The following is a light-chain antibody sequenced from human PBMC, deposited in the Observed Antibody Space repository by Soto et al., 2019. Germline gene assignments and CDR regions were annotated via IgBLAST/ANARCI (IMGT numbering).Light chain of an antibody. CDR3: QQYGSSGFT. V-gene: IGKV3-20*01. CDR2: RAS. J-gene: IGKJ3*01. CDR1: QSVSSNY. Sequence: DIVLTQSPGTLSLSPGERATLSCRASQSVSSNYLAWYQQKPGQTPKVLIYRASTRATGIPDRFSGSGSGTDFTLTISRLEAEDFAVYYCQQYGSSGFTFGPGTKWISN.